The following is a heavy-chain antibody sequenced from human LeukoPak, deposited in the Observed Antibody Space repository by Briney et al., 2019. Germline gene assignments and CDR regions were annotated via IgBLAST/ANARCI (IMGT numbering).Heavy chain of an antibody. CDR1: GGTFNSYA. J-gene: IGHJ3*02. CDR3: ARDAYNWNIDVFDI. CDR2: IIPIFGTT. Sequence: GASVKVSCKASGGTFNSYAISWVRQAPGQGLEWMGGIIPIFGTTNYARKFRGRVTLTADKSTRTAYMELSSLRSEDTAVYYCARDAYNWNIDVFDIWGQGTMVTVSS. V-gene: IGHV1-69*06. D-gene: IGHD1/OR15-1a*01.